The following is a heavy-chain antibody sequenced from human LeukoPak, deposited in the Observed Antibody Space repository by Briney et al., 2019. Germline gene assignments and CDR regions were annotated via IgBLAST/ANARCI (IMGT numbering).Heavy chain of an antibody. CDR1: GYSFTSDW. V-gene: IGHV5-51*01. Sequence: GESLKISCKGSGYSFTSDWIGWVRQMPGKGLEWMGIIYPGDSDTRYSPSFQGQVTISADKSISTAYLQWSSLKASDTAMYYCARHRYCSGGSCYSDYWGQGTLVTVSS. CDR2: IYPGDSDT. CDR3: ARHRYCSGGSCYSDY. J-gene: IGHJ4*02. D-gene: IGHD2-15*01.